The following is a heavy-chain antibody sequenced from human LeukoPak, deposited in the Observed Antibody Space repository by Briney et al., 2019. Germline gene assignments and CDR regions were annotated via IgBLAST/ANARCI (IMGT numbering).Heavy chain of an antibody. V-gene: IGHV3-48*04. CDR3: ARDRYDILTGYSQHYFDY. CDR1: GFTFSSYS. CDR2: ISSSSSTI. J-gene: IGHJ4*02. D-gene: IGHD3-9*01. Sequence: GALRLSCAASGFTFSSYSMNWVRQAPGKGLEWVSYISSSSSTIYYADSVKGRFTISRDNAKNSLYLQMNSLRAEDTAVYFCARDRYDILTGYSQHYFDYWGQGTLVTVSS.